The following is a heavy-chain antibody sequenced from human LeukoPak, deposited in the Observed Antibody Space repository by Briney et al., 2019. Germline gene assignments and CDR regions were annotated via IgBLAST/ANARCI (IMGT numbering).Heavy chain of an antibody. Sequence: SETLSLTCAVYGGSFSGYYWSWIRQPPGKGLEWIGEINHSGSTNYNPSLKSRVTISVDTSKNQFSLKLSSVTAADTAVYYCARASKGNIVLMVYAIGQFDPWGQGTLVTVSS. CDR2: INHSGST. V-gene: IGHV4-34*09. CDR3: ARASKGNIVLMVYAIGQFDP. CDR1: GGSFSGYY. J-gene: IGHJ5*02. D-gene: IGHD2-8*01.